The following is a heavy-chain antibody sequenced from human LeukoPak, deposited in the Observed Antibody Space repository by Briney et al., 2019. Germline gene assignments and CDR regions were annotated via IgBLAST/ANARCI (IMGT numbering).Heavy chain of an antibody. Sequence: GASVKVSCKASGYTFTGYYMHWVRQAPGQGLEWMGWINPNSGGTNYAQKFQGRVTMTRDTSISTAYMELSRLRSDDTAVYYCASPRGFSYYYDSSGYYPREEYDYWGQGTLVTVSS. D-gene: IGHD3-22*01. V-gene: IGHV1-2*02. CDR2: INPNSGGT. CDR3: ASPRGFSYYYDSSGYYPREEYDY. CDR1: GYTFTGYY. J-gene: IGHJ4*02.